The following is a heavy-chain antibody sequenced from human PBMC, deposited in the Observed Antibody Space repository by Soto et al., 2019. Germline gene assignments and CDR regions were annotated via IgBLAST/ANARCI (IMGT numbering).Heavy chain of an antibody. D-gene: IGHD3-10*01. J-gene: IGHJ5*02. Sequence: QVQLQQWGAGLLKPSETLSLTCAVYGGSFSGYYWSWIRQPPGKGLEWIGEINHSGSTNYNPSLKSRVTISVDTSKNHFSLKLSSVTAADTAVYYCARERLLLWFGAHHGWFDPWGQGTLVTVSS. V-gene: IGHV4-34*01. CDR3: ARERLLLWFGAHHGWFDP. CDR2: INHSGST. CDR1: GGSFSGYY.